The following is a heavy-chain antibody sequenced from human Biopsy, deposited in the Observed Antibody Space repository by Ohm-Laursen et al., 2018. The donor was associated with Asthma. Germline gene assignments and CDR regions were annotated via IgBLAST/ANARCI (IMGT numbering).Heavy chain of an antibody. V-gene: IGHV4-30-4*01. Sequence: SQTLSLTWTVGGAYIGSRDHHWSWIRQSPGTGLEWIGFVFWSGTTHYNRSLERRLSISIDTTRSEFSMTSRSVTAADTAVYFCARVASYGDLYFGIDVWGPGTTVSVS. CDR2: VFWSGTT. J-gene: IGHJ6*02. D-gene: IGHD4-17*01. CDR1: GAYIGSRDHH. CDR3: ARVASYGDLYFGIDV.